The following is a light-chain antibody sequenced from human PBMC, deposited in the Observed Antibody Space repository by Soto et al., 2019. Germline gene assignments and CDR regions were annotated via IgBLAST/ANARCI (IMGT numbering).Light chain of an antibody. CDR3: QQLNSYPPWT. CDR1: QGISSS. J-gene: IGKJ1*01. V-gene: IGKV1-9*01. Sequence: DIQLTQSPSFLSASVGDRVTITCRASQGISSSLAWYQQNPGKAPKLLIYAASTLQSGVPSRFSGSGSGTECTLTISSLQPEDFATYYCQQLNSYPPWTFGQGTQVASK. CDR2: AAS.